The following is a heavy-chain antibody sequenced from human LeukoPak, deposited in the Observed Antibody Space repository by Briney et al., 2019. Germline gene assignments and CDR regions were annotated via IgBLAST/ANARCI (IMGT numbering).Heavy chain of an antibody. CDR3: VGAVAGTLY. CDR2: IYSGGST. J-gene: IGHJ4*02. Sequence: PGGSLRLSCAASGFIVSNNYMSWVRQAPGEGLEWGSGIYSGGSTYYAYFVRGRFTISRDNSKNTLYVQMTSLTVEDTAVYYCVGAVAGTLYWGQGTLVTVSS. V-gene: IGHV3-53*01. D-gene: IGHD6-19*01. CDR1: GFIVSNNY.